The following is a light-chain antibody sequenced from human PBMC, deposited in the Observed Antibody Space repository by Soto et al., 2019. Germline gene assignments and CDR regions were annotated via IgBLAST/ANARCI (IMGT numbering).Light chain of an antibody. J-gene: IGLJ1*01. CDR3: QSYDSSLSGYV. V-gene: IGLV1-40*01. Sequence: QSVLTQPPSVSGAPGQRVTISCTGSSSSIGAGYDVHWYQQLPGTAPKLLIYDNSNRPSGVPDRFSGSKSGTSASLAITGLQAEDEADYYCQSYDSSLSGYVFGTGTKVTVL. CDR1: SSSIGAGYD. CDR2: DNS.